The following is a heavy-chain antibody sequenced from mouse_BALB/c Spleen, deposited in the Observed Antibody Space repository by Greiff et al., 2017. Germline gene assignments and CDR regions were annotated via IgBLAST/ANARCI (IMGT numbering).Heavy chain of an antibody. CDR1: GFTFSDYG. Sequence: EVKVVESGGGLVQPGGSRKLSCAASGFTFSDYGMAWVRQAPGKGPEWVAFISNLAYSIYYADTVTGRFTISRENAKNTLYLEMSSLRSEDTAMYYCARDGGSTMITSWFAYWGQGTLVTVSA. V-gene: IGHV5-15*02. D-gene: IGHD2-4*01. CDR2: ISNLAYSI. J-gene: IGHJ3*01. CDR3: ARDGGSTMITSWFAY.